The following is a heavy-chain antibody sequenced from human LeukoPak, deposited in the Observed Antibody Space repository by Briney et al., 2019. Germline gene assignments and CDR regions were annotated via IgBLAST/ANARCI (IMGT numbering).Heavy chain of an antibody. CDR3: AREVWSGYYYMDV. J-gene: IGHJ6*03. D-gene: IGHD2-8*02. CDR1: GYTFTGYY. CDR2: INPNSGGT. V-gene: IGHV1-2*02. Sequence: ASVKVSCKASGYTFTGYYIQWVRPAPGQGLEWMGWINPNSGGTKYAQKFQGRVTMTRDTSINTAYMEVSRLTSDDTAVYYCAREVWSGYYYMDVWGKGTTVTVSS.